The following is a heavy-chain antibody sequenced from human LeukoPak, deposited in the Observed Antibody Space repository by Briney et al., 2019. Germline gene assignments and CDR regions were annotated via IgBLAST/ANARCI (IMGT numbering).Heavy chain of an antibody. D-gene: IGHD3-22*01. V-gene: IGHV3-23*01. CDR2: ISGSGGST. CDR1: GITLSNYG. Sequence: GGSLRLSCAVSGITLSNYGMSWVRQAPGKGLEWGAGISGSGGSTSYADSGKGRVTIARDNPSNTLYLQMNSLRAEAPAVYFCAKRGVVIRVILVGFHKEAYYFDSWGQGALVTVSS. J-gene: IGHJ4*02. CDR3: AKRGVVIRVILVGFHKEAYYFDS.